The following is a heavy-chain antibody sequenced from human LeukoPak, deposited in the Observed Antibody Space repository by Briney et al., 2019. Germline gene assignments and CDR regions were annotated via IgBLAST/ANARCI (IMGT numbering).Heavy chain of an antibody. CDR3: ARDRSYYDRAFDY. CDR1: GYPISSGYY. J-gene: IGHJ4*02. Sequence: PSETLSLTCTVSGYPISSGYYWGWIRQPPGKGLEWIGSIYYSGSTYYNPSLKSRVTISVDTSKNQFSLKLSSVTAADTAVYYCARDRSYYDRAFDYWGQGTLVTVSS. CDR2: IYYSGST. V-gene: IGHV4-38-2*02. D-gene: IGHD3-22*01.